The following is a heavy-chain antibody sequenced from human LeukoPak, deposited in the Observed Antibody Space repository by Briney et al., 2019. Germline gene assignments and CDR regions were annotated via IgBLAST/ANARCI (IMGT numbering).Heavy chain of an antibody. CDR1: GFTFSSYW. D-gene: IGHD3-3*01. J-gene: IGHJ4*02. V-gene: IGHV3-7*03. Sequence: GGSLRLSCAASGFTFSSYWMSWVRQAPGKGLEWVANIKQDGSEKYYVDSVKGRFTISRDNAKNSLYLQMNSLRAEDTAVYYCARDYYDFWSGYFDYWGQGIPVTVSS. CDR2: IKQDGSEK. CDR3: ARDYYDFWSGYFDY.